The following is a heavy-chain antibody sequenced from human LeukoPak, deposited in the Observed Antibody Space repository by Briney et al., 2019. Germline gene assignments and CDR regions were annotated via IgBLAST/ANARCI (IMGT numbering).Heavy chain of an antibody. CDR2: IAPNTGGT. CDR1: GYTFTAYY. CDR3: AREYSSSSGRLYDY. J-gene: IGHJ4*02. D-gene: IGHD6-6*01. V-gene: IGHV1-2*02. Sequence: ASVNVSCKASGYTFTAYYIHWVRQAPGQGLEWMGWIAPNTGGTNYAQNFQGRVTMTRDTSTNTAYMELSRLTSDDTAVYYCAREYSSSSGRLYDYWGLGTLVTVSS.